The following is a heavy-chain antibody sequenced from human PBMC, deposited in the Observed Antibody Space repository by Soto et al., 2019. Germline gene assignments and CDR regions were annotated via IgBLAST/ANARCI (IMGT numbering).Heavy chain of an antibody. CDR1: GFTFSSYS. J-gene: IGHJ6*02. CDR3: ARGAYCSIPTCKYFGRDV. CDR2: ISSSSSTI. V-gene: IGHV3-48*01. Sequence: GGSLRLSCAASGFTFSSYSMNWVRQAPGKGLEWVSYISSSSSTIYYADSVKGRFTISRDNAKNSLYLQMNSLRAEDRAVYYCARGAYCSIPTCKYFGRDVGGQGTRVPVSS. D-gene: IGHD2-2*01.